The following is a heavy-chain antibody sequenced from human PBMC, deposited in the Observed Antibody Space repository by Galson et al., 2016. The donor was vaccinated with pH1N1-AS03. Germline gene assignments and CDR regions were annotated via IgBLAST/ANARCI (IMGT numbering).Heavy chain of an antibody. CDR3: GSVRSFTSSRYRPIDY. Sequence: CAISGDSVSSNTVAWNWIRLSPSRGLEWLGRTYYRSKWYTDYGLSVERRLTITSDTSKNLISLQLNSRTPEDWAISYCGSVRSFTSSRYRPIDYWGQGTRVTVSS. CDR1: GDSVSSNTVA. V-gene: IGHV6-1*01. D-gene: IGHD6-13*01. CDR2: TYYRSKWYT. J-gene: IGHJ4*02.